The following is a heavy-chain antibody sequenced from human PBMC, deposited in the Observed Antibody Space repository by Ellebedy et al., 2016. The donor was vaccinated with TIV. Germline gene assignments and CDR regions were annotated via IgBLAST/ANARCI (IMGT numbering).Heavy chain of an antibody. CDR1: GGSISSYY. CDR3: ARTQKYNWFDP. CDR2: IYYSGST. V-gene: IGHV4-59*01. J-gene: IGHJ5*02. Sequence: GSLRLSXTVSGGSISSYYWSWIRQPPGKGLEWIGYIYYSGSTNYNPSLKSRVTISVDTSKNQFSLKLSSVTAADTAVYYCARTQKYNWFDPWGQGTLVTVSS.